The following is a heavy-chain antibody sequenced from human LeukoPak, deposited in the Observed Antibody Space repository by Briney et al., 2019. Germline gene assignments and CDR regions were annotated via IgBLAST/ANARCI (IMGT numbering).Heavy chain of an antibody. J-gene: IGHJ4*02. CDR1: GFTFSSYA. V-gene: IGHV3-23*01. D-gene: IGHD3-10*01. Sequence: GGSLRLSCAASGFTFSSYAMSWVRQAPGKGLEWVSAISGSGGSTYCADSVKGRFTISRDNSKSTLYLQMNSLRAEDTAVYYCAKNYYGSGSYGPRFDYWGQGTLVTVSS. CDR2: ISGSGGST. CDR3: AKNYYGSGSYGPRFDY.